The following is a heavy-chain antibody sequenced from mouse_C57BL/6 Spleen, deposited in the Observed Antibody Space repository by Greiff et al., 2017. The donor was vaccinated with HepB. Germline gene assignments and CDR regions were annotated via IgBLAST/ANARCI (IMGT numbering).Heavy chain of an antibody. CDR1: GFTFSDYG. V-gene: IGHV5-17*01. CDR2: ISSGSSTI. J-gene: IGHJ4*01. CDR3: ARGVGRGYYAMDY. D-gene: IGHD1-1*01. Sequence: EVKLVESGGGLVKPGGSLKLSCAASGFTFSDYGMHWVRQAPEKGLEWVAYISSGSSTIYYADTVKGRFTISRDNAKNTLFLQMTSLRSEDTAMYYCARGVGRGYYAMDYWGQGTSVTVSS.